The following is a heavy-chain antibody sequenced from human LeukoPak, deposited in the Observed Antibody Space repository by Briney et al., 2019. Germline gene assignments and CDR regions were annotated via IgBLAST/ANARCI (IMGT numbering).Heavy chain of an antibody. D-gene: IGHD4-17*01. J-gene: IGHJ5*02. CDR3: ARNPDYGGYGWFDP. CDR1: GFTVSSNY. V-gene: IGHV3-53*01. CDR2: IYSGGST. Sequence: PGGSLRLSCAASGFTVSSNYMSWVRQAPGKGLEWVSVIYSGGSTYYADTGKGRFTISRDNSKNTLYLQMNSLRAEDTAVYYCARNPDYGGYGWFDPWGQGTLVTVSS.